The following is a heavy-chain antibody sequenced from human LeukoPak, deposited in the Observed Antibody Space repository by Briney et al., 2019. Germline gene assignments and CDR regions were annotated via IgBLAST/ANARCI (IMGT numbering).Heavy chain of an antibody. Sequence: GGSLRLSCASSGFTFSSYWMHVVRQAPGKGVVWVSRINSDGSSTSYADSVKGRFTISRDNAKNTLYLRMNSLRAEDTAVYYCARDTRDYDILTGYYHNYYYYGMDVWGQGTTVAVSS. CDR1: GFTFSSYW. V-gene: IGHV3-74*01. J-gene: IGHJ6*02. D-gene: IGHD3-9*01. CDR3: ARDTRDYDILTGYYHNYYYYGMDV. CDR2: INSDGSST.